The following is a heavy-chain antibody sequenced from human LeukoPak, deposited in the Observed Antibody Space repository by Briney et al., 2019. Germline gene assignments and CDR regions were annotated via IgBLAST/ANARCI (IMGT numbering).Heavy chain of an antibody. D-gene: IGHD6-13*01. CDR1: GYTFTGYY. J-gene: IGHJ6*02. V-gene: IGHV1-2*04. CDR2: INPNTGDI. CDR3: ARDVSSVATAAPGHWGVDV. Sequence: SVRVSCKTSGYTFTGYYIHWVRHAPGQGLEWLGWINPNTGDINSAQKYKGWVTTIRGTSISTAYMELSSLRSDDTAVYSCARDVSSVATAAPGHWGVDVWGQGTTVTVSS.